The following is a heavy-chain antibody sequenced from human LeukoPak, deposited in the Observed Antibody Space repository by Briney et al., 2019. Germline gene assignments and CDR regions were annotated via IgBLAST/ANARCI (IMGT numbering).Heavy chain of an antibody. CDR1: GYSFTSYW. V-gene: IGHV5-51*01. CDR3: AREAYGSGSPLDY. Sequence: LGESLKISCKGSGYSFTSYWIGWVRQMPGKGLEWMGIIYPGDSEARYSPSFQGQVTVSADKSICTAYLQWSSLKASDTAMYYCAREAYGSGSPLDYWGQGTLVTVSS. J-gene: IGHJ4*02. CDR2: IYPGDSEA. D-gene: IGHD3-10*01.